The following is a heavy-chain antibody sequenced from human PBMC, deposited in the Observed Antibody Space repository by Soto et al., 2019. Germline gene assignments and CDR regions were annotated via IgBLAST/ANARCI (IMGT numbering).Heavy chain of an antibody. CDR2: ISYDGSNK. D-gene: IGHD2-15*01. V-gene: IGHV3-30-3*01. Sequence: GGSLRLSCAASGFTFSSYAMHWVRQAPGKGLEWVAVISYDGSNKYYADSVKGRFTISRDNSKNTLYLQVNSLRAEDTAVYYCASHIVVVVAVTRGGDWGQGTLVTVSS. J-gene: IGHJ4*02. CDR1: GFTFSSYA. CDR3: ASHIVVVVAVTRGGD.